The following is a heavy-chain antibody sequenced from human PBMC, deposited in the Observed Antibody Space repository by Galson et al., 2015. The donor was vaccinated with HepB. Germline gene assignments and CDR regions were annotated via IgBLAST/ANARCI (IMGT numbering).Heavy chain of an antibody. CDR2: ISSSGSTI. V-gene: IGHV3-11*01. Sequence: SLRLSCAASGFTFSDYYMSWTRQAPREGLEWVSYISSSGSTIYYADSVKGRFTISMDNAKNSLYLQMNSLRAEDTDVYYCASSPGVGATSVDYWGQGTLVTVSS. CDR1: GFTFSDYY. J-gene: IGHJ4*02. D-gene: IGHD1-26*01. CDR3: ASSPGVGATSVDY.